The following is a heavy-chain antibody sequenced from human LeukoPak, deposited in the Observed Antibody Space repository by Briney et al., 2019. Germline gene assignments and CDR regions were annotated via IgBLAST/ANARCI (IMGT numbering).Heavy chain of an antibody. D-gene: IGHD3-22*01. V-gene: IGHV3-48*01. CDR1: GFTFSSYS. CDR3: ASIYDSSGYQPDY. J-gene: IGHJ4*02. Sequence: GGSLRLSCPASGFTFSSYSMNWVPKAPGKGLEWVSYISSSSSTIYYADPVKGRFTISRDNAKNSLYLQMNSLRAEDTAVYYCASIYDSSGYQPDYWGQGTLVTVSS. CDR2: ISSSSSTI.